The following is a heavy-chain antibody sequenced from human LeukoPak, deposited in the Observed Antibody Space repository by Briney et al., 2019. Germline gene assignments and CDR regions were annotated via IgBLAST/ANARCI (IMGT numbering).Heavy chain of an antibody. D-gene: IGHD4-17*01. CDR2: IYSGGST. Sequence: GGSLRLPCAASGFTVSSNDMSWVRQAPGKGRECISVIYSGGSTDYADSVKGRLTISRDNSKNTLYLQMNSLRAEDTAVDYCARVVDHDYGDYYLDYWGQGTLVTVSS. CDR1: GFTVSSND. J-gene: IGHJ4*02. V-gene: IGHV3-53*01. CDR3: ARVVDHDYGDYYLDY.